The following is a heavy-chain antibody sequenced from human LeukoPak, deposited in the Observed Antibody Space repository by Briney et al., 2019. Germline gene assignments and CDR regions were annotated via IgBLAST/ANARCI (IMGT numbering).Heavy chain of an antibody. CDR2: IYYSDSGTM. CDR1: GGSISRSFYY. Sequence: ASETLSLTCTVSGGSISRSFYYWGWIRQSPGKGLEWIGSIYYSDSGTMYYNPSLKSRVTMSADTSENQFSLRVSSVTAADTAVYYCARRPPALGAFDIWGQGTMVSVSS. J-gene: IGHJ3*02. CDR3: ARRPPALGAFDI. V-gene: IGHV4-39*01.